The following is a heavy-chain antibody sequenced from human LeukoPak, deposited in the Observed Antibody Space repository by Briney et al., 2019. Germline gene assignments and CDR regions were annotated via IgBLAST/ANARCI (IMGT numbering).Heavy chain of an antibody. CDR1: GFTFSSYW. J-gene: IGHJ4*02. CDR2: IKQDGSEK. Sequence: GGSLRLSCAASGFTFSSYWMSWVRQAPGKGLEWVANIKQDGSEKYYVGSVKGRFTISRDNAKNSLYLQMNGLRAEDTAVYYCARDLPIAAAGTWGFDYWGQGTLVTVSS. D-gene: IGHD6-13*01. V-gene: IGHV3-7*01. CDR3: ARDLPIAAAGTWGFDY.